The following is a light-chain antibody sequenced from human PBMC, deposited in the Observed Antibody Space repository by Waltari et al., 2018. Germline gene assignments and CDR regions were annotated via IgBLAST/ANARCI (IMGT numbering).Light chain of an antibody. Sequence: QSALTQPASVSGSPGQSITISCTGTSSAVGSYNLVSWYSQHPGKAPKLMIYEVSKRPSGVSNRFSGSKSGNTASLTISGLQAEDEADYYCCSYAGSSTFVVFGGGTKLTVL. V-gene: IGLV2-23*02. CDR2: EVS. J-gene: IGLJ2*01. CDR3: CSYAGSSTFVV. CDR1: SSAVGSYNL.